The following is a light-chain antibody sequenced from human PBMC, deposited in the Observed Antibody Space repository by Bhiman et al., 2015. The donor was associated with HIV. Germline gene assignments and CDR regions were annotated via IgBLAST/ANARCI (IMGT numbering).Light chain of an antibody. J-gene: IGLJ1*01. V-gene: IGLV2-14*03. CDR3: GTWDSSLSAGGV. CDR1: SSDVGGYNY. Sequence: QSALTQPASVSGSPGQSITISCTGTSSDVGGYNYVSWYQQYPGKAPKLMIYDVSNRPSGIPDRFSGSKSGTSATLGITGLQTGDEADYYCGTWDSSLSAGGVFGTGTKVTVL. CDR2: DVS.